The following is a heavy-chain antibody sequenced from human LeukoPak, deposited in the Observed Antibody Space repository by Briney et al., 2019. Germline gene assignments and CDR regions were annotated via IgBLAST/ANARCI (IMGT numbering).Heavy chain of an antibody. CDR1: GYTFTSYN. Sequence: GASVKVSCKASGYTFTSYNINWVRQATGQGLEWMGWMNPNSGNTGYAQKFQGRVTMTRNTTISTAYMELSSLRSEDTAVYYCASASGGSSVDWFDPWGQGTLVTVSS. J-gene: IGHJ5*02. V-gene: IGHV1-8*01. CDR3: ASASGGSSVDWFDP. CDR2: MNPNSGNT. D-gene: IGHD2-15*01.